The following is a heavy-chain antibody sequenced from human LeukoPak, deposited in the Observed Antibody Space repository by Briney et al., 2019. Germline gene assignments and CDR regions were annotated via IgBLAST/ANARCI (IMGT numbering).Heavy chain of an antibody. Sequence: GGSLRLSCAASGFTFSSYWMSWVRQAPGKGLVWVSRISRDGSTTSYADSVRGRFTISRDNAKNTLYLQMNSLRAEDTAVYYCGREGAAVLTQVDYWGQGTLVTVSS. J-gene: IGHJ4*02. CDR2: ISRDGSTT. D-gene: IGHD3-10*01. CDR1: GFTFSSYW. V-gene: IGHV3-74*01. CDR3: GREGAAVLTQVDY.